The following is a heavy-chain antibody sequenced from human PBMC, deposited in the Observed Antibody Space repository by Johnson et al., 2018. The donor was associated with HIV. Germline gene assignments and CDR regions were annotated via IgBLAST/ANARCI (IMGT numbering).Heavy chain of an antibody. CDR2: IKQDGSEK. V-gene: IGHV3-7*01. D-gene: IGHD2-21*01. J-gene: IGHJ3*02. Sequence: VQLVESGGGLVQPGGSLRLSCAASGLTFSSYWMSWVRQAPGKGLEWVAHIKQDGSEKYYVDSVKGRFTISRDNAKNSLYLQMNSLRAGDTAVYYCARERRAGVKGAFDIWGQGTMVTVSS. CDR1: GLTFSSYW. CDR3: ARERRAGVKGAFDI.